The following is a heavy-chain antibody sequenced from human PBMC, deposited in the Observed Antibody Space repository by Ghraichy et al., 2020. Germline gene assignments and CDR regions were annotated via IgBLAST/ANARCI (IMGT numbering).Heavy chain of an antibody. D-gene: IGHD2-15*01. Sequence: ASVKVSCKVSGYTLTELSMHWVRQAPGKGLEWMGGFDPEDGETIYAQKFQGRVTMTEDTSTDTAYMELSSLRSEDTAVYYCATFIGYCSGGSCYRWFDPWGQGTLVTVSS. CDR1: GYTLTELS. CDR3: ATFIGYCSGGSCYRWFDP. J-gene: IGHJ5*02. CDR2: FDPEDGET. V-gene: IGHV1-24*01.